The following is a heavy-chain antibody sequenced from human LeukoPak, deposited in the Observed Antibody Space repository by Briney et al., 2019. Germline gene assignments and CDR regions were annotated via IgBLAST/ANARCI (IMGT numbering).Heavy chain of an antibody. CDR1: GFTFSSYS. CDR3: ARGLGYCSSTSCYDLLTDY. V-gene: IGHV3-21*01. CDR2: ISSSSSYI. D-gene: IGHD2-2*01. Sequence: GGSLRLSCAASGFTFSSYSMNWVRQAPGKGLEWVSSISSSSSYIYYADSVKGRFTISRDNAKNSLYLQMNSLRAEDTAVYYSARGLGYCSSTSCYDLLTDYWGQGTLVTVSS. J-gene: IGHJ4*02.